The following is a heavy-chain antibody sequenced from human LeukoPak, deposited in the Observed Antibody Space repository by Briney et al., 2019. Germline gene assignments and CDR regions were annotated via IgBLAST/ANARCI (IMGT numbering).Heavy chain of an antibody. D-gene: IGHD3-9*01. J-gene: IGHJ5*02. V-gene: IGHV6-1*01. CDR1: GDSVSSNSAT. CDR3: ARGRLTTGGWFDP. Sequence: SQTVSLTCAISGDSVSSNSATWNWIRQSPSRGLEWLGRTYYRSKWYNEYAVSVKSRITINPETSKNQFSLKLTSVTAADTAVYYCARGRLTTGGWFDPWGQGTLVTVSS. CDR2: TYYRSKWYN.